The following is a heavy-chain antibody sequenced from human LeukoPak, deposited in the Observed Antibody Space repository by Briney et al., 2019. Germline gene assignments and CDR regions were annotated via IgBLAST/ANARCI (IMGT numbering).Heavy chain of an antibody. CDR2: ISHIGGYT. J-gene: IGHJ6*04. Sequence: GGSLRLSCAASGLTFDDYYMSWIRQAPGKGLEWVSYISHIGGYTAYADSVKGRFTISRDNTKNSLYLQMNSLRAEDTAVYYCARKVYRGPYHYGMDVWGKGTTVTVSS. CDR3: ARKVYRGPYHYGMDV. CDR1: GLTFDDYY. V-gene: IGHV3-11*06. D-gene: IGHD1-14*01.